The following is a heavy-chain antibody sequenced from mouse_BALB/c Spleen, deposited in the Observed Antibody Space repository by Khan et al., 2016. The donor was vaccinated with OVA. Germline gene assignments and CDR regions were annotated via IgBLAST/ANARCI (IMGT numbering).Heavy chain of an antibody. CDR3: ACTRFYCRYSFFGY. Sequence: EVKLLESGPGLVKPSQSLSLSCTATAYSFTSDYVWTWIRQFPGNKLEWMGYITYSGSTSYNPSLKSRISITRDTSKNQFFLQLISVTTEDAAAYFCACTRFYCRYSFFGYWGQGTTLTVSS. CDR2: ITYSGST. V-gene: IGHV3-2*02. D-gene: IGHD2-14*01. J-gene: IGHJ2*01. CDR1: AYSFTSDYV.